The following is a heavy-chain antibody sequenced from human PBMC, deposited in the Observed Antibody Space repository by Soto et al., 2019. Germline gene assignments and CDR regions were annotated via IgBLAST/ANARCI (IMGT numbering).Heavy chain of an antibody. D-gene: IGHD3-3*01. Sequence: GGSLRLSCAASGSTFSSYGMHWVRQAPGKGLEWVAVISYDGSNKYYADSVKGRFTISRDNSKNTLYLQMNSLRAEDTAVYYCARDPSRITIFGVFDYWGQGTLVTVSS. CDR2: ISYDGSNK. J-gene: IGHJ4*02. V-gene: IGHV3-30*03. CDR1: GSTFSSYG. CDR3: ARDPSRITIFGVFDY.